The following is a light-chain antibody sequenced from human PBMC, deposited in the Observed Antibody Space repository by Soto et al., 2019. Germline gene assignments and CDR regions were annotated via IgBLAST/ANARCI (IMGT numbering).Light chain of an antibody. CDR3: LQHTSYPWT. CDR1: QGISKY. CDR2: AAS. Sequence: DIQMTQSPSAMSASVGDRVTITCRASQGISKYLAWFQQRPGKVPTRLVYAASSLQSGVPSRFSGSGSGTEFTLTISSLQPEDFGTYYCLQHTSYPWTFGQGTKVEI. J-gene: IGKJ1*01. V-gene: IGKV1-17*03.